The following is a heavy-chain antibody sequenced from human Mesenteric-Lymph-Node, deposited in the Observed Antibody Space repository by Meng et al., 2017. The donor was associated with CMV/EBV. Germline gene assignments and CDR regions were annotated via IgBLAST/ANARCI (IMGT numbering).Heavy chain of an antibody. J-gene: IGHJ6*02. CDR3: ARGSGIAVAGRYYYYGMDV. V-gene: IGHV3-21*01. D-gene: IGHD6-19*01. CDR2: ISSSSSYI. CDR1: GLIISDYW. Sequence: GESLKISCAASGLIISDYWMSWVRQAPGKGLEWVSSISSSSSYIYYADSVKGRFTISRDNAKNSLYLQMNSLRAEDTAVYYCARGSGIAVAGRYYYYGMDVWGQGTTVTVSS.